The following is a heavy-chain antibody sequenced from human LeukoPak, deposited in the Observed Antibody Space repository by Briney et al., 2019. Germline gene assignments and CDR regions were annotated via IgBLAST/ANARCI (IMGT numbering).Heavy chain of an antibody. D-gene: IGHD3-22*01. CDR1: GFTFSSYA. Sequence: PGGSLRLSCAASGFTFSSYAMSWVRQAPGKGLEWVSAISGSGGSTYYEDSVKGRFTTSRDNSKNTLYLQMNSLRAEDTAVYFCAKATVYGDSSAYFDYWGQGTLVTVSS. CDR3: AKATVYGDSSAYFDY. V-gene: IGHV3-23*01. CDR2: ISGSGGST. J-gene: IGHJ4*02.